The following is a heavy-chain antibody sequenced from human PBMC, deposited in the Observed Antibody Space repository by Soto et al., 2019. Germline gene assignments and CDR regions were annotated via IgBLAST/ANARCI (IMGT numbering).Heavy chain of an antibody. CDR2: INPNSGGT. J-gene: IGHJ5*02. Sequence: GASVKVSCKASGYTFTGYYMHWVRQAPGQGLEWMGWINPNSGGTNYAQKFQGRVTMTRDTSISTAYMELSRLRSDDTAVYYCARGGVTIFGVVISWFDPWGQGTLVTSPQ. D-gene: IGHD3-3*01. V-gene: IGHV1-2*02. CDR3: ARGGVTIFGVVISWFDP. CDR1: GYTFTGYY.